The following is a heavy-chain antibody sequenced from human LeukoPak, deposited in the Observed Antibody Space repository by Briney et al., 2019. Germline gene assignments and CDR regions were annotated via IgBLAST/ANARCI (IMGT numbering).Heavy chain of an antibody. CDR1: GGSISSSY. D-gene: IGHD3-22*01. CDR3: ARGYYDSGGYYTEFAN. Sequence: SETLSLTCTVSGGSISSSYWSWPRQPAGKGLEWIGRIYGSGSTDYNPSLRSRVTMSGGASRNKFSLKVTSVTAADTAVYFCARGYYDSGGYYTEFANWGQGTLVTVSS. J-gene: IGHJ4*02. V-gene: IGHV4-4*07. CDR2: IYGSGST.